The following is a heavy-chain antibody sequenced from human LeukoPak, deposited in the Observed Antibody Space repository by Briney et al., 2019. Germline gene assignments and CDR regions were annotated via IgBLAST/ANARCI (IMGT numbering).Heavy chain of an antibody. Sequence: TVGSLRLSCAASGFTFSRYWMHWVRQAPGKGLVWVSRINSDGSSTSYADSVKGRFTSSRDNAKNMLYLQMNSLRAEDTAVYYCARGGDHYGSAPPNYWGQGTLGTGSS. CDR3: ARGGDHYGSAPPNY. D-gene: IGHD3-10*01. CDR2: INSDGSST. V-gene: IGHV3-74*01. J-gene: IGHJ4*02. CDR1: GFTFSRYW.